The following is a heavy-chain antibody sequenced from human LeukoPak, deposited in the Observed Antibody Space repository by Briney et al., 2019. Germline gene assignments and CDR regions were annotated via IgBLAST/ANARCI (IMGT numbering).Heavy chain of an antibody. CDR1: GFTFSSYW. J-gene: IGHJ4*02. D-gene: IGHD3-10*01. Sequence: GGSLRLSCTVSGFTFSSYWMSWVRQAPGKGQEWVANIKQDGSEKFYVDSVKGRFTVSRDNAKNSLYLQMNNLRAEDTAVYYCAGASGGERYWGQGTLVTVSS. CDR3: AGASGGERY. CDR2: IKQDGSEK. V-gene: IGHV3-7*04.